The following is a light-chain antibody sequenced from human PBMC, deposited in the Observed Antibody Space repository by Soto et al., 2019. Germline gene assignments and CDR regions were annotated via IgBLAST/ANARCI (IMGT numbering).Light chain of an antibody. Sequence: QAVVTQEPSLTVSPGGTVTLTCGSSTGAVTSGHYPHWFQQKPGQAPRTLIYDTSNKHSWTPARFSGSLLGGKADLTLSGAQPEEEADYYGLVIFTGVGEVFGTGTKVTVL. CDR1: TGAVTSGHY. CDR3: LVIFTGVGEV. V-gene: IGLV7-46*01. CDR2: DTS. J-gene: IGLJ1*01.